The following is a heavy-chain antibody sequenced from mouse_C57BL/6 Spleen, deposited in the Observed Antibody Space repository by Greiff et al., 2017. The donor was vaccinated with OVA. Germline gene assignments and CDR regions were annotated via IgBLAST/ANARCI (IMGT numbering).Heavy chain of an antibody. CDR3: ARRDWGDY. CDR2: IDPSDSYT. Sequence: QVQLKQSGAELVKPGASVKLSCKASGYTFTSYWMQWVKQRPGQGLEWIGEIDPSDSYTNSNQKFKGKSTLTVDTSSSTAYMQLSSLTSEDSAVYYCARRDWGDYWGKGTTLTVSS. J-gene: IGHJ2*01. CDR1: GYTFTSYW. D-gene: IGHD4-1*01. V-gene: IGHV1-50*01.